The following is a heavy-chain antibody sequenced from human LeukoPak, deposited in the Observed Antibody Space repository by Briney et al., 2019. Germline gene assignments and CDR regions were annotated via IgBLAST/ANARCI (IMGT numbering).Heavy chain of an antibody. J-gene: IGHJ6*02. Sequence: PGGSLRLSCAASGFTFSDFYMSWIRRAPGKGLEWLSYIGASGTDIKYADSVKGRFTISRDNAKKSLYLQMTSLRVEDAAVYYCARDRCTGAACSGYYHGMDVWGQGTTVTVSS. CDR1: GFTFSDFY. CDR3: ARDRCTGAACSGYYHGMDV. D-gene: IGHD2-8*02. V-gene: IGHV3-11*01. CDR2: IGASGTDI.